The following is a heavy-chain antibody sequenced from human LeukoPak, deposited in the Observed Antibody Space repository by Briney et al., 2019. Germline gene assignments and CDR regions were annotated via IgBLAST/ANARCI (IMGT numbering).Heavy chain of an antibody. CDR2: IYYIGST. Sequence: PSETLSLTCTVSGGSISSSSYYWGWIRQPPGKGLEWIGNIYYIGSTYYNPSLKSRVTISVDTSKNQFSLKLSSVTAADTAVYYCARDTKGILWFGEQIDYWGQGTLVTVSS. CDR3: ARDTKGILWFGEQIDY. D-gene: IGHD3-10*01. V-gene: IGHV4-39*01. J-gene: IGHJ4*02. CDR1: GGSISSSSYY.